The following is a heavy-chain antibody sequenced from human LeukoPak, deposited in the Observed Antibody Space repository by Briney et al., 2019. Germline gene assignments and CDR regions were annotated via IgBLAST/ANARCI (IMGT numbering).Heavy chain of an antibody. V-gene: IGHV4-59*01. J-gene: IGHJ5*02. CDR3: VRGPYGSGISNWFDP. CDR1: DGAIAGYS. Sequence: SETLSLTCTVSDGAIAGYSWSWIRQPPGKGLEWVGYIYYSGDTNYNPSLQSRVTVSVDTSKNQFSLKLTSVTAADTAVYYCVRGPYGSGISNWFDPWGQGTLVIVSS. D-gene: IGHD3-10*01. CDR2: IYYSGDT.